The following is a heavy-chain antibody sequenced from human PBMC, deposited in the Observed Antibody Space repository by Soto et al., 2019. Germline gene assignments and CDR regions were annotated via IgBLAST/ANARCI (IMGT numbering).Heavy chain of an antibody. CDR1: GFTFSSYG. D-gene: IGHD2-15*01. CDR3: AKDRNFPWYCSGGSCYENWFDP. J-gene: IGHJ5*02. V-gene: IGHV3-30*18. Sequence: HPGGSLRLSCAASGFTFSSYGMHWVRQAPGKGLEWVAVISYDGSNKYYADSVKDRFTISRDNSKNTLYLQMNSLRAEDTAVYYCAKDRNFPWYCSGGSCYENWFDPWGQGTLVTVSS. CDR2: ISYDGSNK.